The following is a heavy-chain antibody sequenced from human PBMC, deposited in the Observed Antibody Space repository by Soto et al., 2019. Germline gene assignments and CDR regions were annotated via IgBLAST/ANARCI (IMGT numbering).Heavy chain of an antibody. CDR1: GFTFSSYA. Sequence: QVQLVKSGGGVVQPGRSLRLSCAASGFTFSSYAMHWVRQAPGKGLEWVAVISYDGSNKYYADSVKGRFTISRDNSKNTLYLQMNSLRAEDTAVYYCARDGGNSLYYFDYWGQGTLVTVSS. CDR2: ISYDGSNK. CDR3: ARDGGNSLYYFDY. V-gene: IGHV3-30-3*01. D-gene: IGHD2-21*02. J-gene: IGHJ4*02.